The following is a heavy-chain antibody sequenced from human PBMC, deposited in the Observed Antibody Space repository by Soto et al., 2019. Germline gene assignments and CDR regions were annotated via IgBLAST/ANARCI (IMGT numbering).Heavy chain of an antibody. V-gene: IGHV1-3*01. CDR1: RYNIASYA. CDR3: ARGGCSSTSCYVIY. CDR2: INAGNGNT. Sequence: GVSVEVSSKAPRYNIASYALHSLRQYHGQRLEWMGWINAGNGNTKYSQKFQGRVTITRDTSASTAYMELSSLRSEDTAVYYCARGGCSSTSCYVIYWGQGTLVTVSS. D-gene: IGHD2-2*01. J-gene: IGHJ4*02.